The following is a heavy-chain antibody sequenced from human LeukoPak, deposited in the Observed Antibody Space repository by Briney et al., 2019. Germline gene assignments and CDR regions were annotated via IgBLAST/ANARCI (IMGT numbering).Heavy chain of an antibody. CDR2: IYYSGST. V-gene: IGHV4-59*08. CDR3: ARRRDTAMIGGLFDY. J-gene: IGHJ4*02. CDR1: GGSISSYY. D-gene: IGHD5-18*01. Sequence: PSETLSLTCTVSGGSISSYYWSWIRQPPGKGLEWIGYIYYSGSTNYNPSLKSRVTISVDTSKNQFSLKLSSVTAADTAVYYCARRRDTAMIGGLFDYWGQGTLVTVSS.